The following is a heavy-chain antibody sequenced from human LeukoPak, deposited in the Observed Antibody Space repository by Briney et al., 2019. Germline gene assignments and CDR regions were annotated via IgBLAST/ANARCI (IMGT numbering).Heavy chain of an antibody. CDR2: ISYDGSNK. V-gene: IGHV3-30*04. CDR1: GFTFSSYA. Sequence: GRSLRLSCAASGFTFSSYAMHWVRQAPGKGLEWVAVISYDGSNKYYADSVKGRFTISRDNSKDTLYLQMNSLRAEDTAVYYCATSTLAVAGVRYYYYGMDVGGKGTTVTVPS. D-gene: IGHD6-19*01. CDR3: ATSTLAVAGVRYYYYGMDV. J-gene: IGHJ6*04.